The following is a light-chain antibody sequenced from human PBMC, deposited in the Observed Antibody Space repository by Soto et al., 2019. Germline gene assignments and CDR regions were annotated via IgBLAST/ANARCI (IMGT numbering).Light chain of an antibody. CDR3: AAWDESLNGYV. V-gene: IGLV1-44*01. J-gene: IGLJ1*01. Sequence: QSVLTQPPSVSGTPGQGVTISCSGSNSNIGTNTVNWFQQLPGTAPKLLISSTNQRPSGVPDRFSGSRSGPSGSLAISGLQSEDEADYYCAAWDESLNGYVFGTGTKLTVL. CDR2: STN. CDR1: NSNIGTNT.